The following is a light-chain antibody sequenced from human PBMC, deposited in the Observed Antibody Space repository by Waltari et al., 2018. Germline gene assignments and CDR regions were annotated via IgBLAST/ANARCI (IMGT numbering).Light chain of an antibody. Sequence: QSALPQPPSVSGPPGQSITISSTGTTSNVGGYNSAPWYQQHPGIAPKLLIYDVTYRPSGVSNRFSGSKSGNTASLTISGLQAEDEADYYCSSYTSTRTLVFGGGTKLTVL. CDR2: DVT. CDR3: SSYTSTRTLV. CDR1: TSNVGGYNS. J-gene: IGLJ2*01. V-gene: IGLV2-14*03.